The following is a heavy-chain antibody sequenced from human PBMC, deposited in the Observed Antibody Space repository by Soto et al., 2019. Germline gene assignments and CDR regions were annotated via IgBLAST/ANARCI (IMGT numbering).Heavy chain of an antibody. D-gene: IGHD2-21*02. CDR2: VSGSGDST. CDR3: AKGRASDCPGCTQDY. J-gene: IGHJ4*02. CDR1: AFTFSSYA. V-gene: IGHV3-23*01. Sequence: EVQLLESGGGLAQPGGSLRLSCAASAFTFSSYAMSWVRQAPGKGLEWVSAVSGSGDSTYYADSVKGRFTISRDNSXITLYRQMNSLRAEDTAVYYCAKGRASDCPGCTQDYWGQGTLVTVSS.